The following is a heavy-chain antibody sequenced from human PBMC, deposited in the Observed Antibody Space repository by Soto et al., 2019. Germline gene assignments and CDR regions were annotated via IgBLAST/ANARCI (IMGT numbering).Heavy chain of an antibody. CDR3: ARDPVKYDSSGYYPLGY. CDR2: INAGNGNT. J-gene: IGHJ4*02. D-gene: IGHD3-22*01. CDR1: GYTFTSYA. V-gene: IGHV1-3*05. Sequence: QVQLVQSGAEEKKPGASVKVSCKASGYTFTSYAMHWVRQAPGQRLEWMGWINAGNGNTKYSQKFQGRVTITRDTSASTAYMELSSLRSEDTAVYYCARDPVKYDSSGYYPLGYWGQGTLVTVSS.